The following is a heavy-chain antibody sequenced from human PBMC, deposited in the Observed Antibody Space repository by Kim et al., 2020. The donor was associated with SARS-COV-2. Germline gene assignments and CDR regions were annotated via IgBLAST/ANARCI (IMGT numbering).Heavy chain of an antibody. V-gene: IGHV4-39*01. Sequence: SETLSLTCTVSGGSISSSSYYWGWIRQPPGKGLEWIGSIYYSGSTYYNPSLKSRVTISVDTSKNQFSLKLSSVTAADTAVYYCARQSFWSLSWFDPWGQGTLVTVSS. CDR2: IYYSGST. D-gene: IGHD3-3*01. CDR1: GGSISSSSYY. J-gene: IGHJ5*02. CDR3: ARQSFWSLSWFDP.